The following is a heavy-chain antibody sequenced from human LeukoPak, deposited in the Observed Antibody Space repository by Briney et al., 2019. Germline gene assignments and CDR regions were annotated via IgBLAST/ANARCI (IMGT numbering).Heavy chain of an antibody. CDR1: GGSIISLTDY. V-gene: IGHV4-39*07. J-gene: IGHJ5*02. D-gene: IGHD2-21*02. CDR2: LYYSGST. Sequence: PSETLSLTCTVSGGSIISLTDYWGWIRQPPGKGLEWIGSLYYSGSTHYNPSLKSRVTMSIDTSTNQFSLSLRSVTAADTAVYYCVRNSSLVSASGERNWFDPWGQGTLVIVSA. CDR3: VRNSSLVSASGERNWFDP.